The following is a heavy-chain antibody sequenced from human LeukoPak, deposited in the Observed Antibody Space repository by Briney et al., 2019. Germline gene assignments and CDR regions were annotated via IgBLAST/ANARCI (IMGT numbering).Heavy chain of an antibody. CDR3: TRNAKPYYYDSSAYHY. CDR2: IGSKPYGGTT. CDR1: GFTFADYV. J-gene: IGHJ4*02. V-gene: IGHV3-49*04. Sequence: GGSLRLSCTASGFTFADYVMSWVRQAPGKGLEWVGFIGSKPYGGTTEYAASVIGRFIISRDDSKSIACLQMNSLTTEDTAVYYCTRNAKPYYYDSSAYHYWGQGTLVTVSS. D-gene: IGHD3-22*01.